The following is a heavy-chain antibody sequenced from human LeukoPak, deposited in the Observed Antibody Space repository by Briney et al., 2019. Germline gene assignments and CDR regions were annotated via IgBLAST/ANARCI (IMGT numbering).Heavy chain of an antibody. Sequence: GGSLRLSCAASGFTFSGFAKSWVRRTPGKGLEWVSGISGSGDNTLYADSVKGRFTISRDNSKNTLYLEMNSLRAEDTAIYYCAKMKGHPLPKYYMDVWGKGPRSPSR. CDR2: ISGSGDNT. V-gene: IGHV3-23*01. CDR3: AKMKGHPLPKYYMDV. J-gene: IGHJ6*03. CDR1: GFTFSGFA.